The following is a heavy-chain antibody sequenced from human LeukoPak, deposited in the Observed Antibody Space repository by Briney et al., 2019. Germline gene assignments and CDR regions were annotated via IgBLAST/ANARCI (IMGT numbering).Heavy chain of an antibody. V-gene: IGHV3-74*01. CDR3: ARDRSISAAGDTY. CDR1: GFTFSDYW. D-gene: IGHD6-13*01. J-gene: IGHJ4*02. CDR2: VNRDGSST. Sequence: PGRSLRLSCAASGFTFSDYWMHWVCQAPGKGLVWVSRVNRDGSSTSYADSVKGRFTISRDNAKNTLSLQMNSLRAEDTAAYYCARDRSISAAGDTYWGQGTLVTVSS.